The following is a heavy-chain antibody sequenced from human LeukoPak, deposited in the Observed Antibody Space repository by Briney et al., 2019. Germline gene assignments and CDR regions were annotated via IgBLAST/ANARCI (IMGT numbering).Heavy chain of an antibody. D-gene: IGHD3-10*01. CDR3: ARDYYGSGTYFFPADH. CDR2: IYWNGAGT. J-gene: IGHJ4*02. Sequence: GDSLRLSCAPSGFSFDNYGMSWGRQAPGTGLEWVSAIYWNGAGTVYADSVKGRFTISRDNAKNSLYLQMNSLRVEDTALYYCARDYYGSGTYFFPADHWGQGTLVTVSS. V-gene: IGHV3-20*04. CDR1: GFSFDNYG.